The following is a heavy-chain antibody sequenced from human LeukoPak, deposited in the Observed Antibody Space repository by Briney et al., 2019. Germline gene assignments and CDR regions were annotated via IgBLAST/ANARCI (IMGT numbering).Heavy chain of an antibody. CDR2: IRYDESNK. CDR3: ARRAGAYSHPYDY. J-gene: IGHJ4*02. D-gene: IGHD4/OR15-4a*01. CDR1: GFTFSSYG. V-gene: IGHV3-30*02. Sequence: TGGSLRLSCAASGFTFSSYGMPWVRQAPGKGLEWVSFIRYDESNKYYADSVKGRFTISRDNAKNSLYLQMNSLRAEDTAVYYCARRAGAYSHPYDYWGQGTLVTVSS.